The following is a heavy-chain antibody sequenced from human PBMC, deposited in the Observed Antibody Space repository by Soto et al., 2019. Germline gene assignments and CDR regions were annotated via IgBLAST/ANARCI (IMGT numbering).Heavy chain of an antibody. CDR2: ISGRGGST. V-gene: IGHV3-23*01. J-gene: IGHJ5*02. D-gene: IGHD3-9*01. Sequence: PGGSLRLSCAASGFTFGSYGMSWVRQAPGKGLEWLSGISGRGGSTNYADSVKGRFTISRDNSKNTLYLQMNSLRAEDTAVYYCSYYDILTGYATYNWFDPWGQGTLVTVSS. CDR3: SYYDILTGYATYNWFDP. CDR1: GFTFGSYG.